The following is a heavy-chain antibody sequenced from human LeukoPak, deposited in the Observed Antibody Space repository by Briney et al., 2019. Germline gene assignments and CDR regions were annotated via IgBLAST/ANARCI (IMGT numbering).Heavy chain of an antibody. D-gene: IGHD6-13*01. CDR2: INPSGGNK. Sequence: ASVKVSCKASGYTFTGYNFHWVRQAPGQGLEWMGIINPSGGNKPLAQKFQGRVTMTRDTSTNTVYMEMSSLRFEDTAVYYCARGGSSWYEFDYWGQGTLVTVSS. J-gene: IGHJ4*02. CDR1: GYTFTGYN. CDR3: ARGGSSWYEFDY. V-gene: IGHV1-46*01.